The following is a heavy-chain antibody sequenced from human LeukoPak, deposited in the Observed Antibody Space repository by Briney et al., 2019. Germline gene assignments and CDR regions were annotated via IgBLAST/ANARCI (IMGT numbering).Heavy chain of an antibody. D-gene: IGHD3-16*01. V-gene: IGHV3-33*01. CDR3: AGAAGLGNYLIDY. Sequence: GGSLRLSCAASGFSFSGDAIHWVRQAPGKGLEWVALIWSDGSQTKYAGSVRGRFTVSRDNSKNTAFLQMSGLTVEDTAVYYCAGAAGLGNYLIDYWGQGTLVTVSS. CDR2: IWSDGSQT. J-gene: IGHJ4*02. CDR1: GFSFSGDA.